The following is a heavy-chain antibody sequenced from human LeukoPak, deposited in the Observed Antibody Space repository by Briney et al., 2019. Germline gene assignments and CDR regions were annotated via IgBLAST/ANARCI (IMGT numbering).Heavy chain of an antibody. CDR3: ARDPHGSRGEFDY. D-gene: IGHD3-16*01. CDR1: GDSVTSGI. J-gene: IGHJ4*02. V-gene: IGHV6-1*01. Sequence: SQTLSLTCAISGDSVTSGIWNWIRQSPSRGLEWLGRTYHWSKWFNDYAVSVESRMTINADTSRNQFSLQLNSVTPEDTAVYYCARDPHGSRGEFDYWGQGTLVTVSS. CDR2: TYHWSKWFN.